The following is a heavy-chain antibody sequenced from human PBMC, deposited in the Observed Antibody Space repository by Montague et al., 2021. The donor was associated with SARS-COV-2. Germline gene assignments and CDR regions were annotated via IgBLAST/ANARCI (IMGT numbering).Heavy chain of an antibody. J-gene: IGHJ5*02. Sequence: SETLSLTCTVSGGSISSSSYYWGWIRQPPGKRLEWIGYIYYSGRTNYNPSLKSRVTISVDTSKNQFSLKLSSVTAADTAVYYCARGGGGRDGYNPWGQGTLVTVSS. V-gene: IGHV4-61*05. CDR2: IYYSGRT. CDR1: GGSISSSSYY. CDR3: ARGGGGRDGYNP. D-gene: IGHD5-24*01.